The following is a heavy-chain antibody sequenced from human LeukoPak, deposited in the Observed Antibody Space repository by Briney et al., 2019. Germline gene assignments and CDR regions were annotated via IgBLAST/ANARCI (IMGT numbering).Heavy chain of an antibody. V-gene: IGHV4-59*01. Sequence: PSETLSLTCTVSGGSISSYYWSWIRQPPGKGLEWIGYVSYSGSTNYNPSLKSRVTISLDTSKNQFSLKLSSVTAADTAVYYCARDMSVDSNGYYDAFDIWGQGTMVTVSS. J-gene: IGHJ3*02. CDR1: GGSISSYY. CDR2: VSYSGST. CDR3: ARDMSVDSNGYYDAFDI. D-gene: IGHD3-22*01.